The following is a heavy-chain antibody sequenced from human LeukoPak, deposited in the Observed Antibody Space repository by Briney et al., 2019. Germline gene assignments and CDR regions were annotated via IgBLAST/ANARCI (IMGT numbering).Heavy chain of an antibody. V-gene: IGHV4-4*07. CDR3: AGSYSDYYFDY. Sequence: SETLSLTCTVSGGSIRSYYRSWIRQPAGKGLEWIWRLYTSGSTNYNPSLKSRVTMSVDTSKNQFSLKLSSVTAEATAVYYCAGSYSDYYFDYWGQGTLVTVSS. J-gene: IGHJ4*02. CDR1: GGSIRSYY. CDR2: LYTSGST. D-gene: IGHD1-26*01.